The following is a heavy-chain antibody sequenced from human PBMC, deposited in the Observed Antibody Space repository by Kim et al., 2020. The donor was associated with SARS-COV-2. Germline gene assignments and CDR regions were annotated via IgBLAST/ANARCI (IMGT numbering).Heavy chain of an antibody. J-gene: IGHJ6*02. CDR2: FDPEDGET. V-gene: IGHV1-24*01. D-gene: IGHD5-12*01. CDR3: QGGLRGDNFYYGMYV. Sequence: ASVKVSCKVSGYTLTELSMHWVRQAPGKGLEWMGGFDPEDGETIYAQKFQGRVTMTEDTSTDTVYMELSSLRSEDTAVYYCQGGLRGDNFYYGMYVWGQGTTVTVS. CDR1: GYTLTELS.